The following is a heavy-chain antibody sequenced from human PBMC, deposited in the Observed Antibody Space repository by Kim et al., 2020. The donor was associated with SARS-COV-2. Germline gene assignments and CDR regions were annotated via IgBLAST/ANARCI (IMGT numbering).Heavy chain of an antibody. D-gene: IGHD1-1*01. V-gene: IGHV3-20*01. Sequence: SVKGRFTISRDNAKNSLYLQMNSLRAEDTALYHCARDLSQLPLNSGWFDPWGQGTLVTVSS. J-gene: IGHJ5*02. CDR3: ARDLSQLPLNSGWFDP.